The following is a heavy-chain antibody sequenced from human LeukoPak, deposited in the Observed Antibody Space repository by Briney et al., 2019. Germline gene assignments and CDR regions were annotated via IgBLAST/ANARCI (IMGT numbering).Heavy chain of an antibody. CDR2: INPSGGST. J-gene: IGHJ4*02. Sequence: ASVKVSCKASGYTFTSYYMHWVRQAPGQGLEWMGIINPSGGSTSYAQKFQGRVTMTRDTSTSTVYMELSSLRSEDTAVYYCARPTLDYYGSGSYFDYWGQGTLVTVSS. V-gene: IGHV1-46*01. CDR1: GYTFTSYY. D-gene: IGHD3-10*01. CDR3: ARPTLDYYGSGSYFDY.